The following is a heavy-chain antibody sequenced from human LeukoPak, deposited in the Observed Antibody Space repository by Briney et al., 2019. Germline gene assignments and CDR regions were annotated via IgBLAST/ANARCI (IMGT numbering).Heavy chain of an antibody. Sequence: GGSLRLSCAASGFTFSSYAMNWVRQAPRKGLECVSTISGSGTSTYYAHSVKGRFTISRANSKNTLYLQMNSLRAEDTAVYYCARVLRYCSGGNCYSGGLGYMDVWGKGKTVMISS. CDR2: ISGSGTST. CDR1: GFTFSSYA. V-gene: IGHV3-23*01. D-gene: IGHD2-15*01. J-gene: IGHJ6*03. CDR3: ARVLRYCSGGNCYSGGLGYMDV.